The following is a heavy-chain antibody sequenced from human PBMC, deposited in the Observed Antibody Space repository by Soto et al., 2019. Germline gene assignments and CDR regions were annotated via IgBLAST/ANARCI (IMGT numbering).Heavy chain of an antibody. D-gene: IGHD2-15*01. V-gene: IGHV4-30-4*01. Sequence: SETLSLTCTVSGGSISSGDYYWSWIRQPPGKGLEWIGYIYYSGSTYYNPSLKSRVTISVDTSKNQFSLKLSSVTAADTAVYYCARDLNGYCSGGSCYDWFDPWGQGALVTVSS. J-gene: IGHJ5*02. CDR3: ARDLNGYCSGGSCYDWFDP. CDR1: GGSISSGDYY. CDR2: IYYSGST.